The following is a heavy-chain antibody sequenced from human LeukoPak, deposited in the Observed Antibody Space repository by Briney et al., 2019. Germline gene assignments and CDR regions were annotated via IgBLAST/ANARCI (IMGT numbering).Heavy chain of an antibody. CDR3: ARGVLLQGRGAFDI. J-gene: IGHJ3*02. D-gene: IGHD2-15*01. V-gene: IGHV1-2*02. Sequence: ASVKVSCKAAGYTFTVYHIHWLRQVPGQGLEWMGWIIPNSGGTNYAQKFQDRVTITRDTAISTAYMELSSLTYDDTAVYYCARGVLLQGRGAFDIWGQGAMLTVSS. CDR2: IIPNSGGT. CDR1: GYTFTVYH.